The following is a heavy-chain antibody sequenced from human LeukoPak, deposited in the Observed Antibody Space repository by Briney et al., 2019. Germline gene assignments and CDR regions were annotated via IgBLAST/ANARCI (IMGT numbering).Heavy chain of an antibody. V-gene: IGHV4-59*01. D-gene: IGHD3-9*01. J-gene: IGHJ4*02. Sequence: SETLSLTCTVSGGSIRSYYWSWIRQPPGKGLEWLGYIYYSGSTNYNPSLKSRVTISVDTSKNQFSLKLSSVTAADTAVYSCARGGYFDWLLPFDYWGQGTLVTVSS. CDR1: GGSIRSYY. CDR3: ARGGYFDWLLPFDY. CDR2: IYYSGST.